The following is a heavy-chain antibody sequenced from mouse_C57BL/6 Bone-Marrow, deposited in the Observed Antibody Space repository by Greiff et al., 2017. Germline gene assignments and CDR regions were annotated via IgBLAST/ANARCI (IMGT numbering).Heavy chain of an antibody. CDR3: ANDLLWLRRYYYAMDY. V-gene: IGHV1-22*01. CDR1: GYTFTDYN. J-gene: IGHJ4*01. Sequence: EVQLQESGPELVKPGASVKMSCKASGYTFTDYNMHWVKQSHGKSLEWIGYINPNNGGTSYNQKFKGKATLTVNKYSSTAYMELRSLTSEDSAVYYWANDLLWLRRYYYAMDYWGQGTSVTVSS. CDR2: INPNNGGT. D-gene: IGHD2-2*01.